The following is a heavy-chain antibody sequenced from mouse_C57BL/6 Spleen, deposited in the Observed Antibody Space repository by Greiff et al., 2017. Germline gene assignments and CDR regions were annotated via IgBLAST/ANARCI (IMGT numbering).Heavy chain of an antibody. CDR2: IDPSDSET. CDR1: GYTFTSYW. CDR3: ARVTTDAMDY. J-gene: IGHJ4*01. V-gene: IGHV1-52*01. D-gene: IGHD2-2*01. Sequence: QVQLQQPGAELVRPGSSVKLSCKASGYTFTSYWMHWVKQRPIQGLEWIGNIDPSDSETHYNQKFKDKATLTVDKSSSTAYMQRSSLTSEDSAVYYCARVTTDAMDYWGQGTSVTVSS.